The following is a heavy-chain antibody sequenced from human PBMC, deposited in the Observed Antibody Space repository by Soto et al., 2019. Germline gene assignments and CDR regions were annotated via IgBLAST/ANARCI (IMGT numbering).Heavy chain of an antibody. CDR1: GDSISNYY. Sequence: QVQVQESGPGLVRPSETLSLNCLVSGDSISNYYWGWIRQTPERGLEYIAYIYYNGRSSYNPSLQSRVTMSLDTSKNQVSLKLTSVTAADAATYYCARTSPSWTHIWIWGQGTPVTV. V-gene: IGHV4-59*13. CDR2: IYYNGRS. D-gene: IGHD1-1*01. J-gene: IGHJ4*02. CDR3: ARTSPSWTHIWI.